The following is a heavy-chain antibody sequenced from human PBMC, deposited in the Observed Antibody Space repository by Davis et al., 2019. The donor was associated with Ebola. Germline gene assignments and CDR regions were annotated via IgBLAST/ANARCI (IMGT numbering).Heavy chain of an antibody. J-gene: IGHJ4*02. Sequence: GESLKISCAASGFTFSSYAMSWVRQAPGKGLEWVSAISGSGGSTYYADSVKGRFTISRDNSKNTLYLQMNSLRAEDTAVYYCAKDPPSIAVAGTELDYWGQGTLVTVSS. D-gene: IGHD6-19*01. CDR2: ISGSGGST. V-gene: IGHV3-23*01. CDR3: AKDPPSIAVAGTELDY. CDR1: GFTFSSYA.